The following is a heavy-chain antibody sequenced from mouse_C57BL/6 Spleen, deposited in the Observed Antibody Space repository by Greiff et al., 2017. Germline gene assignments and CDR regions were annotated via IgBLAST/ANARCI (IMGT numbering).Heavy chain of an antibody. CDR3: ARGIKSDYAMDY. D-gene: IGHD1-3*01. CDR1: GYTFTDYN. CDR2: INPNNGGT. V-gene: IGHV1-18*01. Sequence: EVQLQQSGPELVKPGASVKILCKASGYTFTDYNMDWVKQSHGKSLEWIGDINPNNGGTIYNQKFKGKATLTVDKSSSTAYMELRSLTSEDTAVYYCARGIKSDYAMDYWGQGTSVTVSS. J-gene: IGHJ4*01.